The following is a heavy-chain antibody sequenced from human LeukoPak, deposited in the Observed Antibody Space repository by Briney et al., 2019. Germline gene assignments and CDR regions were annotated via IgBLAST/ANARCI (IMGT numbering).Heavy chain of an antibody. CDR1: GFTFSSYC. V-gene: IGHV3-33*01. J-gene: IGHJ3*02. CDR2: IWYDGSNK. Sequence: QPGRSLRLSCAASGFTFSSYCMHWVRQASGEGLEWVAVIWYDGSNKYYADSVKGRFTISRDNSKNTLYLQMNSLSSGDKARSYCARPKQWLITEDAFDIWGQGTMVTVCS. CDR3: ARPKQWLITEDAFDI. D-gene: IGHD6-19*01.